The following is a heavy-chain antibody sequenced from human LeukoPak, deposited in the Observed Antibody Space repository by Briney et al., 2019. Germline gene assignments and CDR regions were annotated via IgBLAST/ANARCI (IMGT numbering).Heavy chain of an antibody. D-gene: IGHD3-22*01. CDR3: ARGNSSGYYYPPPPDY. CDR1: GGSFSGYY. V-gene: IGHV4-34*01. Sequence: PSETLSLTCAVYGGSFSGYYWSWIRQPPGKGLEWIGEINHSGSTNYNPSPKGRVTISVDTSKNQFSLKLSSVTAADTAVYYCARGNSSGYYYPPPPDYWGQGTLVTVSS. J-gene: IGHJ4*02. CDR2: INHSGST.